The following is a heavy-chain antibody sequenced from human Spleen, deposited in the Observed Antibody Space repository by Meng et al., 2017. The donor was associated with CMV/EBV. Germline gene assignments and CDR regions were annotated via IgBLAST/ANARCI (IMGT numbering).Heavy chain of an antibody. J-gene: IGHJ4*02. D-gene: IGHD5-24*01. CDR2: IRPGANT. V-gene: IGHV4-34*01. CDR1: GGSFSGYY. Sequence: GGSFSGYYWSWIRQPPGKGLEWIGEIRPGANTNYNPSLKSRVTISADMTKKQFSLNLKSVTAADTAVYYCARDGDGLNFGAQGTLVTVSS. CDR3: ARDGDGLNF.